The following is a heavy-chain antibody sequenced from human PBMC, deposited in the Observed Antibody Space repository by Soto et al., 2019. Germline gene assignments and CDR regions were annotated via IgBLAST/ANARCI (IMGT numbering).Heavy chain of an antibody. CDR1: GASITNYY. V-gene: IGHV4-59*01. CDR3: ALYCSSTSCYGQWDY. D-gene: IGHD2-2*01. Sequence: VQLQESGPGLVKPSETLSLSCTVSGASITNYYWSWIRQPPGMGLEWIGYIYYSGTTNYNPSLESRVTISVDTSKNHFSLRLNSVTAADTAVYYWALYCSSTSCYGQWDYWGQGTLVTVSS. J-gene: IGHJ4*02. CDR2: IYYSGTT.